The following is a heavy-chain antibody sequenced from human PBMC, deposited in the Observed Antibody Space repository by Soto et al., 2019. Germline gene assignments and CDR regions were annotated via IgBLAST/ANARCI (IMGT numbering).Heavy chain of an antibody. Sequence: GGSLRLSCAASGFAFSAYWMTWVRQAPGKGLEWVANIKEGGSEKYYVDSVKGRFTISRDNAKNSVYLQMNSLRAEDTAVYYCTRGLWSATYWGQGTLVTVSS. CDR1: GFAFSAYW. V-gene: IGHV3-7*05. D-gene: IGHD2-8*02. J-gene: IGHJ4*02. CDR2: IKEGGSEK. CDR3: TRGLWSATY.